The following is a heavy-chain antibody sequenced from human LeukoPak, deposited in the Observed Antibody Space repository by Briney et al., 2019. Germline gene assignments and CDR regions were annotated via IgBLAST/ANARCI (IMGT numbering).Heavy chain of an antibody. CDR2: IYSGGST. V-gene: IGHV3-66*01. Sequence: PGGSLRLSCAASGFTVSSNYMSWVRQAPGKGLEWVAVIYSGGSTYYADSVKGRFTISRDNSKNTLYLQMNSLRAEDTAVYYCARDRGYGSGSYYRSFDYWGQGTLVTVSS. CDR1: GFTVSSNY. CDR3: ARDRGYGSGSYYRSFDY. D-gene: IGHD3-10*01. J-gene: IGHJ4*02.